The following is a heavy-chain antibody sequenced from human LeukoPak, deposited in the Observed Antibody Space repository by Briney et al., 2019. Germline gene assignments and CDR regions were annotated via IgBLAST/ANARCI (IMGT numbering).Heavy chain of an antibody. J-gene: IGHJ4*02. CDR3: ARDYYDSSGLSF. Sequence: GGSLRLSCAASGFTVSSNYMSWVRQAPGKGLEWVSVIYSGGSRYYADSVKGRFTISRDNSKNTMYLQMNSLRAEDTAVYYCARDYYDSSGLSFWGQGTLVTVSS. CDR1: GFTVSSNY. V-gene: IGHV3-53*01. D-gene: IGHD3-22*01. CDR2: IYSGGSR.